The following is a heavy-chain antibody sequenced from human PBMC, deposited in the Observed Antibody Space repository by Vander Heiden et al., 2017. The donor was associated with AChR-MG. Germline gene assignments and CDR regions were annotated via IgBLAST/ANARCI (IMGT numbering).Heavy chain of an antibody. CDR2: MNPNSGNT. CDR3: ARGGYGNIAAAGRGWFDP. D-gene: IGHD6-13*01. Sequence: QVQLVPSGAEVKKPGASVKVSCKASGYTFTSYDINWVRQATGQGLEWMGWMNPNSGNTGYAKKFQGRVTMTRNTSISTAYMELSSLRSEETAVYYCARGGYGNIAAAGRGWFDPWGHGTLVTVSS. J-gene: IGHJ5*02. V-gene: IGHV1-8*01. CDR1: GYTFTSYD.